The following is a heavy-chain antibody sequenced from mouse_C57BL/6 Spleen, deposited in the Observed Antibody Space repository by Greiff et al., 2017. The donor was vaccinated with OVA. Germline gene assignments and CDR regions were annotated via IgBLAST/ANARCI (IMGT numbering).Heavy chain of an antibody. D-gene: IGHD1-1*01. V-gene: IGHV1-22*01. CDR3: SRAPYYYGSSHQAWFAY. CDR1: GYTFTDYN. J-gene: IGHJ3*01. CDR2: INPNNGGT. Sequence: EVQLQQSGPELVKPGASVKMSCKASGYTFTDYNLHWVKQSHGKSLEWIGYINPNNGGTSNNQKFMGKATLTVNKYSSTASMELRSLTSEDAAVYYCSRAPYYYGSSHQAWFAYWGQGTLVTVSA.